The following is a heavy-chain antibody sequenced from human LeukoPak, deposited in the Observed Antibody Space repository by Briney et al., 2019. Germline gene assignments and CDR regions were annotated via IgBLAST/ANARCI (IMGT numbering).Heavy chain of an antibody. CDR3: ASTKVGRLEGSFDY. D-gene: IGHD1-1*01. V-gene: IGHV1-18*01. J-gene: IGHJ4*02. CDR1: GYTFSSYG. Sequence: GASVKVSRKASGYTFSSYGISWVRQAPGQGLEWMGWISAYNGNTNYAQKLQGRVTMTTDTSTSTAYMELRSLRSDDTAVYYCASTKVGRLEGSFDYWGQGTLVTVSS. CDR2: ISAYNGNT.